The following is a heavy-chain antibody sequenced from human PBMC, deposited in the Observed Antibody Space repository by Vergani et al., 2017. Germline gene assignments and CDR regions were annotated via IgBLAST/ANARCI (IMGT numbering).Heavy chain of an antibody. V-gene: IGHV4-39*01. CDR1: GGSISSSSYY. Sequence: QLQLQESGPGLVKPSETLSLTCTVSGGSISSSSYYWGWIRQPPGKGLEWIGSIYYSGSTYYNPSLKSRVTISVDTSKNQFSLKLSSVTAADTAVYYCARHPYCTNGVCWDDYGDDGGYWGQGTLVTVSS. CDR2: IYYSGST. D-gene: IGHD2-8*01. J-gene: IGHJ4*02. CDR3: ARHPYCTNGVCWDDYGDDGGY.